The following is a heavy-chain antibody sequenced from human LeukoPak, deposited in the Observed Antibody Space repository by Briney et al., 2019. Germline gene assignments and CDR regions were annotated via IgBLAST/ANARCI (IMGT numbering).Heavy chain of an antibody. CDR2: IYYSGST. Sequence: SETLSLTCTVSGGSISSSSYYWGWIRQPPGKGLEWIGSIYYSGSTYYNPSLKSRVTISVDTSKNQFSLKLSSVTAADTAVYYCARHGYCSSTSCYTNAEYFQHWGQGTLVTVSS. CDR1: GGSISSSSYY. CDR3: ARHGYCSSTSCYTNAEYFQH. D-gene: IGHD2-2*02. V-gene: IGHV4-39*01. J-gene: IGHJ1*01.